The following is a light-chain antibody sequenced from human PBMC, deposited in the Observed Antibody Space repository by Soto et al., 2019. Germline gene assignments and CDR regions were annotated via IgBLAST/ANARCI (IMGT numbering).Light chain of an antibody. Sequence: EIVLTQSPGILSLSPGERATLSCRASQSVSSSYLAWYQQKPGQAPRLLIYGASTRATGIPDRFSGSGSGTDFTLTISRLEPEDFAVYYCQQYDSSLITFGQGTRLEIK. CDR2: GAS. J-gene: IGKJ5*01. CDR1: QSVSSSY. V-gene: IGKV3-20*01. CDR3: QQYDSSLIT.